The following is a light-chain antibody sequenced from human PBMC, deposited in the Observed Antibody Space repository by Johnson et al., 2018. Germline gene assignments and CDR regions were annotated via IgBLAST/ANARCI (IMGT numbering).Light chain of an antibody. CDR3: GTWASSLSAGNV. V-gene: IGLV1-51*02. Sequence: QSVLTQPPSVSAAPGQKVTISCSGSSSNIGNNYVSWYQQLPGTAPKLLIYENNKRPSGIPDRFSGSKSGTSATLGITGLQTGDEAHYYCGTWASSLSAGNVFGTGTKVTVL. CDR2: ENN. CDR1: SSNIGNNY. J-gene: IGLJ1*01.